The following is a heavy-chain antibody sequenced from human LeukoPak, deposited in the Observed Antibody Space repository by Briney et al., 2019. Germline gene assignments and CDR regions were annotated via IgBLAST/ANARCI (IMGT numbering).Heavy chain of an antibody. J-gene: IGHJ4*02. Sequence: PGRSLRLSCAASGFTFDDYAMHWVRQAPGKGLEWVSGISWNSGSIGYADSVKGRFTISRDNSKNTLYLQMNSLRAEDTAVYYCTKKGIAAAGPNYFDYWGQGTLVTVSS. CDR3: TKKGIAAAGPNYFDY. CDR1: GFTFDDYA. CDR2: ISWNSGSI. V-gene: IGHV3-9*01. D-gene: IGHD6-13*01.